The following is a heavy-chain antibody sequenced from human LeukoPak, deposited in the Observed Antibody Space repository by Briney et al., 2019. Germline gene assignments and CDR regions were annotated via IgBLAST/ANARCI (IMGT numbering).Heavy chain of an antibody. D-gene: IGHD2-15*01. CDR3: ARSRGYCSGGSCYSDKYYFDY. CDR1: GYSFTSYW. J-gene: IGHJ4*02. Sequence: GESLKISCKGSGYSFTSYWIGWVRQMPGKGLEWMWIIYPGDSDTRYSPSFQGQVTISADKSISTAYLQWSSLKASDTAMYYCARSRGYCSGGSCYSDKYYFDYWGQGTLVTVSS. CDR2: IYPGDSDT. V-gene: IGHV5-51*01.